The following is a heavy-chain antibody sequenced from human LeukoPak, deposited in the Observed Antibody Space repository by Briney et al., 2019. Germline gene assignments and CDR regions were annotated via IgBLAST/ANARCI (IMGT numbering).Heavy chain of an antibody. D-gene: IGHD6-13*01. V-gene: IGHV3-74*01. CDR1: GFTFSDYW. CDR2: INNDGSGT. CDR3: ARVAGSWYAWGFDY. J-gene: IGHJ4*02. Sequence: GGSLRLSCAASGFTFSDYWMHWVRQAPGKGLVWVSRINNDGSGTSYADSVKGRFTISRDNAKNTLYLQMNSLRAEDTAVYYCARVAGSWYAWGFDYWGQGTLVTVSP.